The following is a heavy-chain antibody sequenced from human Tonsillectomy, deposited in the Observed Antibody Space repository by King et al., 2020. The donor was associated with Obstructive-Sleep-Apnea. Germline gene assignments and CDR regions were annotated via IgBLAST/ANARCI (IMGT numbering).Heavy chain of an antibody. V-gene: IGHV3-9*01. CDR1: GFTFDDYA. CDR3: AKVKCGGDCSNFDY. CDR2: ISWNSVSI. Sequence: QLVQSGGGLVQPGRSLRLSCAASGFTFDDYAMHWVRQAPGKGLEWVSGISWNSVSIGYADSVEGRFTISRDNAKNSLYLQMNSLRAEDTALYYCAKVKCGGDCSNFDYWGQGTLVTVSS. D-gene: IGHD2-21*02. J-gene: IGHJ4*02.